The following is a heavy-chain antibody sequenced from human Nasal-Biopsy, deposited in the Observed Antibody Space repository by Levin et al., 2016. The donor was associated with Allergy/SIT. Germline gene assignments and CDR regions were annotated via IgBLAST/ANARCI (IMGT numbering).Heavy chain of an antibody. J-gene: IGHJ6*02. V-gene: IGHV3-21*01. CDR3: ARARYSGYDQKGSLYYGMDV. CDR2: ITSGSEFV. CDR1: GFSFRTYS. Sequence: ESLKISCAASGFSFRTYSMNWVRQAPGKGLEWVSSITSGSEFVYYADSLKGRFTISRDNARSSLYLQINSLRVEDTAVYYCARARYSGYDQKGSLYYGMDVWGQGTTVSVSS. D-gene: IGHD5-12*01.